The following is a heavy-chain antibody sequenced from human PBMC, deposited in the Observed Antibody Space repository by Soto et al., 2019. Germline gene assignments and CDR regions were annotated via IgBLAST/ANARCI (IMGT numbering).Heavy chain of an antibody. Sequence: QVQLQKWGTKLSKPSETLSLTCAVYGGSFSGYYWSWIRQPPGKGLEWIGEIDHSGGTNYNPSLKSRVTLAVDTSNSQFSLKLSSVTAADTARYYCARGRLGGAANWGQGTLVIVSS. CDR3: ARGRLGGAAN. D-gene: IGHD3-16*01. V-gene: IGHV4-34*01. J-gene: IGHJ4*02. CDR2: IDHSGGT. CDR1: GGSFSGYY.